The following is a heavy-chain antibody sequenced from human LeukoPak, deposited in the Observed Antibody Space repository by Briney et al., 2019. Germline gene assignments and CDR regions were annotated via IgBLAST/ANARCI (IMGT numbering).Heavy chain of an antibody. V-gene: IGHV3-7*01. J-gene: IGHJ4*02. CDR1: GLIFSNYW. CDR2: VKLDGSTK. CDR3: ATVAGDCSGGRCYLLRFDY. D-gene: IGHD2-15*01. Sequence: PGGSLRLSCAASGLIFSNYWMSWVRQAPGKGLEWVANVKLDGSTKDYVDSVKGRFTISRDNAKNSLYLQMNSLRGDDTAVYYCATVAGDCSGGRCYLLRFDYRGQGTLVTVSS.